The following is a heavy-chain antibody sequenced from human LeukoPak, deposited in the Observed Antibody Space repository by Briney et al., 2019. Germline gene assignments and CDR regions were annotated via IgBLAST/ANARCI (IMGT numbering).Heavy chain of an antibody. J-gene: IGHJ4*02. CDR2: VYYGRSP. CDR1: GDSISRSTYY. V-gene: IGHV4-39*02. Sequence: PSETLSLTCTVTGDSISRSTYYWAWIRQPPGKGLEWIGSVYYGRSPYFNPSLESRATISVDTSKNHFSLKMSSVTAADTAVYYCARSSGTGTFSYWGQGTLVTVSS. CDR3: ARSSGTGTFSY. D-gene: IGHD6-25*01.